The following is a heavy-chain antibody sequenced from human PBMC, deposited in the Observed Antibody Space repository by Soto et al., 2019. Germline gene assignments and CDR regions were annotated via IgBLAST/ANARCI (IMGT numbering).Heavy chain of an antibody. V-gene: IGHV3-48*02. D-gene: IGHD1-1*01. CDR3: AKVANYNSGHFDY. CDR2: ISSSGGSI. J-gene: IGHJ4*02. CDR1: GFSFSNYA. Sequence: PGGSLRLSCAASGFSFSNYAMDWVRQSPGKGLEWLAYISSSGGSIYYADSVKGRFSISRDNAKNLLFLQMNSLREDDMAIYFCAKVANYNSGHFDYWGQGTLVTVSS.